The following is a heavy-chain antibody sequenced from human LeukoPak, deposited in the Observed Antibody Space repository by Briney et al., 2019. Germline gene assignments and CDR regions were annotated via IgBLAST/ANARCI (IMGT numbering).Heavy chain of an antibody. J-gene: IGHJ6*04. D-gene: IGHD3-10*02. CDR3: AELGITMIGGV. CDR2: IRYDGNNK. CDR1: GFTFSSYG. Sequence: GGSLRLSCAASGFTFSSYGMHWVRQAPGKGLEWVAFIRYDGNNKYYADSVKGRFTVSRDNSKNTLYLQMNSLRAEDTAVYYCAELGITMIGGVWGKGTTVTISS. V-gene: IGHV3-30*02.